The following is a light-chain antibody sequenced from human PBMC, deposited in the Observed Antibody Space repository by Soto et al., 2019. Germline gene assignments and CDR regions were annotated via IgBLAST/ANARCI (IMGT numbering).Light chain of an antibody. V-gene: IGKV1-39*01. Sequence: DIQMTQSPSSLSASVGDRVTITCRASQNINTFLHWYQQKPGKAPKLLIYAAPNLQSGVPSRFSGGGSGTDFTVTISNLQPEDFATYYCQQTYSAPWRFGQGTKVDI. CDR3: QQTYSAPWR. CDR2: AAP. J-gene: IGKJ1*01. CDR1: QNINTF.